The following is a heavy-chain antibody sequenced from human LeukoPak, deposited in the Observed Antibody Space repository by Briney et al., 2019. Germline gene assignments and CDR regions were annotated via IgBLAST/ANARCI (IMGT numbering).Heavy chain of an antibody. CDR2: VDGGGGGT. CDR1: GFTLSSYA. V-gene: IGHV3-23*01. D-gene: IGHD1-1*01. CDR3: ARDLGFKGWNDYYGMDV. Sequence: GGSLRLSCAASGFTLSSYAMTWVRQAPGRGLEWVSSVDGGGGGTYYADSVKGRFTISRDNSKDTLYLQMNGLRAEDTAVYYCARDLGFKGWNDYYGMDVWGQGTTVTVSS. J-gene: IGHJ6*02.